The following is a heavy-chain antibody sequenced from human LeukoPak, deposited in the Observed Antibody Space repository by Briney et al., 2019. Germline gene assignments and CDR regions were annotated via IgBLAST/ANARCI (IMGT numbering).Heavy chain of an antibody. Sequence: SETLSLTCAVHGGSFSGYYWSWIRQPPGKGLEWNGEINHSGSTNYNPSLKSRVTISVDTSKNQFSLKLSSVTAADTAVYYCARGGSVYYDFWSGYYTGTTYYFDYWGQGTLVTVSS. CDR1: GGSFSGYY. CDR3: ARGGSVYYDFWSGYYTGTTYYFDY. CDR2: INHSGST. J-gene: IGHJ4*02. D-gene: IGHD3-3*01. V-gene: IGHV4-34*01.